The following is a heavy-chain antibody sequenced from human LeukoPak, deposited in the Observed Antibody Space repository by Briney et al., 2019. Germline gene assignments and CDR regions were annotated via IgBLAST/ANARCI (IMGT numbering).Heavy chain of an antibody. D-gene: IGHD1-26*01. J-gene: IGHJ4*02. CDR3: AKGGTYGGGADY. CDR2: IYNGGST. CDR1: GASISRDY. Sequence: SETLSLTCTVSGASISRDYWTWIRQPPGKGLEWIGYIYNGGSTTYSPSLNSRVTISLDTSNNQVCLRLSSVTAADTAVYYCAKGGTYGGGADYWGQGTLVTVSS. V-gene: IGHV4-59*01.